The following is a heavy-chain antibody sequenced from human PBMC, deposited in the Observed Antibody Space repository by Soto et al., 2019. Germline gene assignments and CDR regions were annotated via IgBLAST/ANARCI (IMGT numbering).Heavy chain of an antibody. CDR1: GDSVSRHY. V-gene: IGHV4-4*07. CDR3: AREPLAHSYFDF. Sequence: NPSETLSLTCTVSGDSVSRHYWSWIRQPAGKGLEWLGRLYNDERTNYNPSLKSRVTMSMDTSKNQFSLKLTSVTAADSAVYFCAREPLAHSYFDFWGQGILVTVSS. J-gene: IGHJ4*02. CDR2: LYNDERT.